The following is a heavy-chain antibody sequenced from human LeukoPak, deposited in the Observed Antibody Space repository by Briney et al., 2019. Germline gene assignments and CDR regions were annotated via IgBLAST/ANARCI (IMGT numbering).Heavy chain of an antibody. CDR3: ARVSGRITIP. D-gene: IGHD3-3*01. V-gene: IGHV4-31*03. CDR1: GGSISSGGYY. Sequence: SETLSLTCTVSGGSISSGGYYWSWIRQHPGKGLEWIGYIYYSGSTYYNPSLESRVTISVDTSKNQFSLKLSSVTAADTAVYYCARVSGRITIPWGQGTLVTVSS. J-gene: IGHJ5*02. CDR2: IYYSGST.